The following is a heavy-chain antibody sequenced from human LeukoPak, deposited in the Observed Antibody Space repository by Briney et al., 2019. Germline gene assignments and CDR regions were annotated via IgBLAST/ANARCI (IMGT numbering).Heavy chain of an antibody. CDR3: VREGAGEFDY. J-gene: IGHJ4*02. CDR2: ISSISSYT. CDR1: GFSFGDFY. Sequence: GGSLRHSCAASGFSFGDFYMNWIRQAPGKGLEWVSYISSISSYTNYADSVKGRFTISRDNAKNLLYLQMNSLRAEDTAVYYCVREGAGEFDYWGQGTLVTVSS. V-gene: IGHV3-11*05. D-gene: IGHD3-16*01.